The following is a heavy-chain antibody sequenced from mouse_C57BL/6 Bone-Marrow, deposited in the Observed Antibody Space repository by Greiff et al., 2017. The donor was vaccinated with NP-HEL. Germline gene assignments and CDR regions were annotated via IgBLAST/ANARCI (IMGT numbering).Heavy chain of an antibody. V-gene: IGHV2-2*01. Sequence: QVQLQQSGPGLVQPSQSLSITCTVSGFSLTSYGVHWVRQSPGKGLEWLGVIWSGGSTDYNEAFISRLSISKDNSKSQVFFKMNSRQAEDTAIEYCARNWPPRGWYFDVWGTGTTVTVSS. J-gene: IGHJ1*03. CDR2: IWSGGST. CDR3: ARNWPPRGWYFDV. CDR1: GFSLTSYG. D-gene: IGHD6-1*01.